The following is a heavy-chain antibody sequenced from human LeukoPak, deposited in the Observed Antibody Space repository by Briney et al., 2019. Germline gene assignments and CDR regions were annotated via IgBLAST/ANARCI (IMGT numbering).Heavy chain of an antibody. CDR3: ARAPATTRVTTAVGAFDV. D-gene: IGHD4-23*01. CDR1: GGSISSYY. J-gene: IGHJ3*01. Sequence: SETLSLTCTVSGGSISSYYWSWVPQPAGKGLEWIGRIYTSGSTNYNPSLKSRVTMSVDTSKNQFSLKLSSVTAPDMAVYYCARAPATTRVTTAVGAFDVGSEERMVTVSS. CDR2: IYTSGST. V-gene: IGHV4-4*07.